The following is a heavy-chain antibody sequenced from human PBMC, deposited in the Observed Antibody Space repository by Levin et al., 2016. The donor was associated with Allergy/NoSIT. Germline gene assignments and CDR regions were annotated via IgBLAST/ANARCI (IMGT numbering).Heavy chain of an antibody. CDR3: ARPASSGQLSQYWFDP. CDR2: IYPGDSDT. Sequence: GESLKISCKGSGYSFTSYWIGWVRQMPGKGLEWMGIIYPGDSDTRYSPSFQGQVTISADKSISTAYLQWSSLKASDTAMYYCARPASSGQLSQYWFDPWGQGTLVTVSS. D-gene: IGHD6-13*01. J-gene: IGHJ5*02. V-gene: IGHV5-51*01. CDR1: GYSFTSYW.